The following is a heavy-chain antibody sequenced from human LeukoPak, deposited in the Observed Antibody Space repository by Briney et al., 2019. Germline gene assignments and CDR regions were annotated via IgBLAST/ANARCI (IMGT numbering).Heavy chain of an antibody. CDR2: INPNSGGT. Sequence: ASVKVSCKASGYTFTGYYMHWVRQAPGQGLEWMGWINPNSGGTNYAQKFQGRVTMTRDTSISTAYMELSSLRSEDTAVYYCARDVNRDFSRYWGSYYYYYTDVWGKGTTVTVSS. V-gene: IGHV1-2*02. CDR3: ARDVNRDFSRYWGSYYYYYTDV. CDR1: GYTFTGYY. D-gene: IGHD3-16*01. J-gene: IGHJ6*03.